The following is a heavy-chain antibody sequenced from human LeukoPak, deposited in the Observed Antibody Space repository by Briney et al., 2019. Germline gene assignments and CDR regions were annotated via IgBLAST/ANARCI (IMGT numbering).Heavy chain of an antibody. CDR1: GGSVSSGSYY. Sequence: SETLSLTCTVSGGSVSSGSYYWSWIRQPPGKGLEWIGYIYYSGTTNYNPSLKSRVTISVDTSKNQFSLKLSSVTAADTAVYYCARSSGWYYFDYWGQGTLVTVSS. CDR3: ARSSGWYYFDY. D-gene: IGHD6-19*01. V-gene: IGHV4-61*01. CDR2: IYYSGTT. J-gene: IGHJ4*02.